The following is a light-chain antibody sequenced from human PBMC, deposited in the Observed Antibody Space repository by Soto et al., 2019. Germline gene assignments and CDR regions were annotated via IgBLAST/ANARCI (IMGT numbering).Light chain of an antibody. CDR3: QQYYSTPYS. CDR2: WAS. V-gene: IGKV4-1*01. Sequence: DIVMTQSPDSLAVSLGERATINCKSSQSLLYSSNNKNYLAWYQQKPAQPPKVLIYWASTRESGVPDRFSGSESGTDFTLTISSLQTEDVAVYYCQQYYSTPYSFGQGTKLEIK. J-gene: IGKJ2*03. CDR1: QSLLYSSNNKNY.